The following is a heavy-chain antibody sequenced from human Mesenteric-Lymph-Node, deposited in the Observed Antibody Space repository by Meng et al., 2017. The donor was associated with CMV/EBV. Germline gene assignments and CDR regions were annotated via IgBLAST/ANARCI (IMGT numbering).Heavy chain of an antibody. CDR1: GFTFSSYE. V-gene: IGHV3-48*03. CDR3: ARGTYCSGTSCWNWFDP. D-gene: IGHD2-2*01. Sequence: GESLKISCAASGFTFSSYEMNWVRQAPGKGLEWVSYITSSGGTIYYADSVKGRFTISRDNAKNSLYLQMNSLRAEDTALYYCARGTYCSGTSCWNWFDPWGQGTLVTVSS. CDR2: ITSSGGTI. J-gene: IGHJ5*02.